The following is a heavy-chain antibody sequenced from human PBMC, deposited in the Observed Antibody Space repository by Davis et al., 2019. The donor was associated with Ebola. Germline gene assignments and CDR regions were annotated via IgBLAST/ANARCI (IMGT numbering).Heavy chain of an antibody. V-gene: IGHV3-15*01. J-gene: IGHJ4*02. Sequence: GESLKISCAASGFTFSNAWMSWVRQAPGKGLEWVGRIKSKTDGGTTDYAAPVKGRFTISRDDSKNTLYLQMNSLKTEDTAVYYCTTWKYSSSRGYWGQGTLVTVSS. CDR1: GFTFSNAW. CDR2: IKSKTDGGTT. CDR3: TTWKYSSSRGY. D-gene: IGHD6-6*01.